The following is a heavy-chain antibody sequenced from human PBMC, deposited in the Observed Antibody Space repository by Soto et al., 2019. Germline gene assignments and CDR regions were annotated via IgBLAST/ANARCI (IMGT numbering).Heavy chain of an antibody. D-gene: IGHD1-26*01. CDR2: ISAYNGNT. J-gene: IGHJ6*02. V-gene: IGHV1-18*01. Sequence: QVQLVQSGAEVKKPGASVKVSCKASGYTFTSYGISWVRQAPGQGLEWMGWISAYNGNTNYAQKLQGRVTMTTDTSTSTAYMERRSLRSDDTAVYYCARRPWDPQGYYYGMDVWGQGTTVTVSS. CDR1: GYTFTSYG. CDR3: ARRPWDPQGYYYGMDV.